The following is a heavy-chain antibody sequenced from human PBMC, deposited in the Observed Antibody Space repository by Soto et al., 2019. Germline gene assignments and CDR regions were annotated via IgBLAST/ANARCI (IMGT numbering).Heavy chain of an antibody. CDR1: GGTISSYA. V-gene: IGHV1-69*12. D-gene: IGHD2-15*01. Sequence: QVQLVQSGAGVKKPGSSVKVSCKASGGTISSYAISWVRQAPGQGLEWMGGIIPIFGTANYAQKFQGRVTITADESTSTAYMELSSLRSEDTAVYYCASRSGGSCYLSCAFDIWGQGTMVTVSS. J-gene: IGHJ3*02. CDR3: ASRSGGSCYLSCAFDI. CDR2: IIPIFGTA.